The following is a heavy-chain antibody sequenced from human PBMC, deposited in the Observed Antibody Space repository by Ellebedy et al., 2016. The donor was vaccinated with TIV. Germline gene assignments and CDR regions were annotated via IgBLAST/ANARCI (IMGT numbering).Heavy chain of an antibody. CDR1: GFTFTDYW. CDR3: ARVLRATSGMDV. V-gene: IGHV4-34*08. CDR2: VYQNGDT. Sequence: ESLKISCVASGFTFTDYWMAWIRQPPGRGLEWIGEVYQNGDTNYNTSLKSRVTISVDTSKNQFSLKLRSVTAADTAVYYCARVLRATSGMDVWGQGTTVIVS. J-gene: IGHJ6*02. D-gene: IGHD4/OR15-4a*01.